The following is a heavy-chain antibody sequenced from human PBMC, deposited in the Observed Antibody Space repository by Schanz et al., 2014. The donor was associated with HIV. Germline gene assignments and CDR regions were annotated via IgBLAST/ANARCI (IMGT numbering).Heavy chain of an antibody. Sequence: EVQLLESGGGLIQPGESLRLSCVASGFTFGTKWMYWVRQGPGKGLAWVSYITPDGSVTYADSVKGRFTTSRDNAKNSPTPPPPPPHPSTARFTTSRDNAKNSLHLQMNSLRAEDTAVYYCAKDREYCSTITCPWGGYYYYGMDVWGQGTTVTVSS. CDR3: RDNAKNSLHLQMNSLRAEDTAVYYCAKDREYCSTITCPWGGYYYYGMDV. J-gene: IGHJ6*02. V-gene: IGHV3-74*01. CDR1: GFTFGTKW. CDR2: ITPDGSVT. D-gene: IGHD1-1*01.